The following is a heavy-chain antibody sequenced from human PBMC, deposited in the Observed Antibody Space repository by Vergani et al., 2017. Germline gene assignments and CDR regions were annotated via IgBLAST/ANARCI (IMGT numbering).Heavy chain of an antibody. CDR2: IIPIFGTA. CDR3: ARDRSPHDYGDYHNYYYYYYMDV. V-gene: IGHV1-69*01. D-gene: IGHD4-17*01. J-gene: IGHJ6*03. Sequence: QVQLVQSGAEVKKPGSSVKVSCKASGGTFSSYAISWVRQAPGQGLEWMGGIIPIFGTANYAQQFQGSVTLTADESTSTAYMELSSLRSEDTAVYYCARDRSPHDYGDYHNYYYYYYMDVWGKGTTVTVSS. CDR1: GGTFSSYA.